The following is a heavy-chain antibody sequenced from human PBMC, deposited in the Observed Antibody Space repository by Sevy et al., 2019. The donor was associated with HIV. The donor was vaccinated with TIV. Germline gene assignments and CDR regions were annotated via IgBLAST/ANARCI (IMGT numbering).Heavy chain of an antibody. CDR1: GGSFSGYY. D-gene: IGHD6-19*01. J-gene: IGHJ4*02. CDR3: ARYRVAGNFDY. CDR2: INHSGST. V-gene: IGHV4-34*01. Sequence: SETLSLTCAVYGGSFSGYYWNWIRQPPGKGLEWIGEINHSGSTNYNPSLESRVTISVDTSRNQFSLRLSSVTAADTAVYSCARYRVAGNFDYWGQGTLVTVSS.